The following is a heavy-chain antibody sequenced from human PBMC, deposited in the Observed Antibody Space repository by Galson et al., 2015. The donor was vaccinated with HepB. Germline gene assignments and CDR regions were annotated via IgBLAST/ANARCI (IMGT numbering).Heavy chain of an antibody. Sequence: SLRLSCAASGFTFSSYSMNWVRQAPGKGLEWVSSISSSSSYIYYADSVKGRFTISRDNAKNSLYLQMNSLRAEDTAVYYCARGDCSMTICPADYWGQGTRVTVSS. V-gene: IGHV3-21*01. D-gene: IGHD2-2*01. CDR1: GFTFSSYS. CDR3: ARGDCSMTICPADY. J-gene: IGHJ4*02. CDR2: ISSSSSYI.